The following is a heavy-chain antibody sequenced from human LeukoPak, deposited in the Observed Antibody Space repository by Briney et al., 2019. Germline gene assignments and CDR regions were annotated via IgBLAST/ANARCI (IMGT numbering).Heavy chain of an antibody. J-gene: IGHJ4*02. CDR1: GFTFSSYS. CDR3: ASTVRCSGGSCPH. V-gene: IGHV3-48*02. Sequence: GGSLRLSCAASGFTFSSYSMNWVRQAPGKGLEWVSYISSSSSTIYYADSVKGRFTISRDNAKNSLYLQMNSLRDEDTAVYYSASTVRCSGGSCPHWGQGTLVTVSS. CDR2: ISSSSSTI. D-gene: IGHD2-15*01.